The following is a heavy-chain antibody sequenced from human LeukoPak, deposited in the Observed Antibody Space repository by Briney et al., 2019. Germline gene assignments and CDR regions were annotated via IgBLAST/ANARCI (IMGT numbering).Heavy chain of an antibody. J-gene: IGHJ4*02. Sequence: SETLSLTCTVSGGSISNNYWSWIRQPPGKGLEWIVYISYSGSTNYNPSLKSRVTISVDTSKHQCPLKLSPVTAADTAVYYCARDNSGWLVNFDYWGQGTLVPVSS. CDR2: ISYSGST. V-gene: IGHV4-59*01. D-gene: IGHD6-19*01. CDR1: GGSISNNY. CDR3: ARDNSGWLVNFDY.